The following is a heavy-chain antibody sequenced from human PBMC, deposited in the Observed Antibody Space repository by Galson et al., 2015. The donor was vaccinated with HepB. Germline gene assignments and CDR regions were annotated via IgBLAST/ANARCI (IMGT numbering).Heavy chain of an antibody. Sequence: SVKVSCKASGYTFNGYHMHWVRQAPGQGLEWMGRINPNSGDTNYAQKFQGRVSMTRDSSISTAYMELTRLRSDDTAVYYCVRGKYYYDSSGYFAYWGQGTLVTISS. CDR1: GYTFNGYH. V-gene: IGHV1-2*06. CDR2: INPNSGDT. J-gene: IGHJ4*02. D-gene: IGHD3-22*01. CDR3: VRGKYYYDSSGYFAY.